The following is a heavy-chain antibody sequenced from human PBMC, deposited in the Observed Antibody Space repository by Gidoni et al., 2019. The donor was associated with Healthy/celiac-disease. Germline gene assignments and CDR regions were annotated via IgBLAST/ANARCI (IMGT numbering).Heavy chain of an antibody. J-gene: IGHJ4*02. D-gene: IGHD2-2*01. Sequence: EVQLLESGGGLVQPGGSLRLSCAASGFTFSSYAMSWVRQAPGKGLEWVSAISCSGGSTYYADSVKGRFTISRDNSKNTLYLQMNSLRAEDTAVYYCAKAPRQGSRGDYWGQGTLVTVSS. CDR1: GFTFSSYA. CDR3: AKAPRQGSRGDY. V-gene: IGHV3-23*01. CDR2: ISCSGGST.